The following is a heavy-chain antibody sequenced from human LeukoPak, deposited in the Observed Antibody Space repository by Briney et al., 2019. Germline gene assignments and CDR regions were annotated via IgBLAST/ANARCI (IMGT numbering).Heavy chain of an antibody. D-gene: IGHD2-15*01. J-gene: IGHJ4*02. CDR2: ISGSGGST. V-gene: IGHV3-23*01. Sequence: SGGSLRLSCAASGFTFSSYAMSWVRQAPGKGLEWVSAISGSGGSTYYADSVKGRFTISRDNSKNTLYLQMNSLRAEDTAVYYCANLGAHCSGGSCYSVDDYWGQGTLVTVSS. CDR3: ANLGAHCSGGSCYSVDDY. CDR1: GFTFSSYA.